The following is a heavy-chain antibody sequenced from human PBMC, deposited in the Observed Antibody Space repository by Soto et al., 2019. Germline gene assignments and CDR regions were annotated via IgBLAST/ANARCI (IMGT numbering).Heavy chain of an antibody. D-gene: IGHD4-17*01. CDR1: GFTFSSYA. Sequence: EVQLLESGGGLVQPGGSLRLSCAASGFTFSSYAMSWVRQAPGKGLEWVSAISGSGGSTYYADSVKGRFTISRDNSKNTLYLQMNILRAEDTAVYYGAKHTGDPWYFDLWGRGTLVTVSS. CDR3: AKHTGDPWYFDL. V-gene: IGHV3-23*01. J-gene: IGHJ2*01. CDR2: ISGSGGST.